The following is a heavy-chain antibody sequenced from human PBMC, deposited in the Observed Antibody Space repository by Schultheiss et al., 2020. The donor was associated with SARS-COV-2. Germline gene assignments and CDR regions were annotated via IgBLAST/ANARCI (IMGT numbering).Heavy chain of an antibody. CDR1: GGSFSGYY. Sequence: SQTLSLTCAVYGGSFSGYYWSWIRQPPGKGLEWIGRIYTSGSTNYNPSLKSRVTMSVDTSKNQFSLKLSSVTAADTAVYYCARDEGYIVATIASETSFDYWGQGTLVTVSS. CDR2: IYTSGST. CDR3: ARDEGYIVATIASETSFDY. V-gene: IGHV4-59*10. J-gene: IGHJ4*02. D-gene: IGHD5-12*01.